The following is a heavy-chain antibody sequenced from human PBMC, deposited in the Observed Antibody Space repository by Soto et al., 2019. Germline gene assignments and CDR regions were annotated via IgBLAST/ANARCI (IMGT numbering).Heavy chain of an antibody. CDR2: IYSDGTT. D-gene: IGHD3-10*01. Sequence: EVQLVESGGGLVQPGGSLRLSCAASGLTVSSNYMSWVRQAPGKGLEWLSVIYSDGTTYYGDSVKGRFTISRDNSKNTLYLQMPSLRAEDTAVYYCARAAGIYWGQGTLVSVSS. CDR1: GLTVSSNY. J-gene: IGHJ4*02. V-gene: IGHV3-66*01. CDR3: ARAAGIY.